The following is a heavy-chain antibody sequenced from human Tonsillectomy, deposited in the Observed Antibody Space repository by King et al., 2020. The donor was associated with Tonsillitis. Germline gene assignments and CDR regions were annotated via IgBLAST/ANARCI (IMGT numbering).Heavy chain of an antibody. J-gene: IGHJ4*02. CDR3: ARLDSSGWYGFFDY. V-gene: IGHV4-4*07. CDR1: GGPINSYY. Sequence: QLQESGPGLVKPSETLSLTCTVSGGPINSYYWSWIRQPAGKGLEWIGRIYSSGSTNYNPSLKSRLTMSVDTSKKQFSLKLNSVTAADTAVYYCARLDSSGWYGFFDYWGQGILVTVSS. CDR2: IYSSGST. D-gene: IGHD6-19*01.